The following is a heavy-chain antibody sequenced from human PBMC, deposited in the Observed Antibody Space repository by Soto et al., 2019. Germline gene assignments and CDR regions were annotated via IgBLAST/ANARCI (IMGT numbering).Heavy chain of an antibody. Sequence: ASVKVSCKASGYTFTSYGISWVRQAPGQGLEWMGWISAYDGNTSYAQKLQGRVTMTRDTSTSTVYMELSSLRSEDTAVYYCARVGATFPKRPFDYWGQGTLVTVSS. CDR2: ISAYDGNT. CDR1: GYTFTSYG. J-gene: IGHJ4*02. D-gene: IGHD1-26*01. V-gene: IGHV1-18*01. CDR3: ARVGATFPKRPFDY.